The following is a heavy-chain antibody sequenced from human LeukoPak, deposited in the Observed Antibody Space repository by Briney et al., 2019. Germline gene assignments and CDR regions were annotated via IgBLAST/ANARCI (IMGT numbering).Heavy chain of an antibody. CDR1: GFTFNNYW. J-gene: IGHJ6*02. V-gene: IGHV3-74*01. Sequence: GGSLRLSCAASGFTFNNYWIHWVRQVPGKGLVWVSRINNDGSSASYVDSVKGRFTISRDNAKNTLFLQMNSLRAEDTTVYYCARRGTGHGMDVWGQGTTVIVSS. D-gene: IGHD1-1*01. CDR3: ARRGTGHGMDV. CDR2: INNDGSSA.